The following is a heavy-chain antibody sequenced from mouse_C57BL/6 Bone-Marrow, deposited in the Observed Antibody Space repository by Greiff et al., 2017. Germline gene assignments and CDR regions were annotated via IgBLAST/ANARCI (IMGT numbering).Heavy chain of an antibody. D-gene: IGHD1-2*01. CDR1: GFTFSTYG. Sequence: EVKVVESGGDLVKPGGSLKLSCAASGFTFSTYGMSWVRQTPDKRLEWVATISSGGSYTYYPDSVKGRFIISRDKAKNTLYLQMSSLKSEDTAMYYCANAAGYYGGRSMDYWYQGTSVTVSS. CDR2: ISSGGSYT. CDR3: ANAAGYYGGRSMDY. V-gene: IGHV5-6*01. J-gene: IGHJ4*01.